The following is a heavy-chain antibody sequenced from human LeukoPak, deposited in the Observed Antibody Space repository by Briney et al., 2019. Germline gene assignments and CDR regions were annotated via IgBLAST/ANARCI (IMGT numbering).Heavy chain of an antibody. V-gene: IGHV3-23*01. CDR1: GFNFRSNV. J-gene: IGHJ4*02. D-gene: IGHD5-24*01. CDR2: ISASGDDT. CDR3: ARPNGYNNYYFHY. Sequence: GGSLRLSCAASGFNFRSNVMSWVRQAPGMGLQWVSSISASGDDTPYADAVKGRFTISRDNSKNTLYPRMNSLRAEDTAIYYCARPNGYNNYYFHYWGQGTLVTVSS.